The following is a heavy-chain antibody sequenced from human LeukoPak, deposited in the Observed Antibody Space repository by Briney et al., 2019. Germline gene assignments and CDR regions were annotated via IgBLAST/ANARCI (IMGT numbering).Heavy chain of an antibody. D-gene: IGHD6-13*01. CDR2: ITNSGNSK. CDR1: EFTFSSYS. Sequence: GGSLRLSCAASEFTFSSYSMNWVRQAPGKGLEWVSYITNSGNSKSYADSVTGRFTISRDNSKNTLYLQMNSLRAEDTAVYYCAKCLGSGWYASSDWGQGTLVTVSS. J-gene: IGHJ4*02. CDR3: AKCLGSGWYASSD. V-gene: IGHV3-48*01.